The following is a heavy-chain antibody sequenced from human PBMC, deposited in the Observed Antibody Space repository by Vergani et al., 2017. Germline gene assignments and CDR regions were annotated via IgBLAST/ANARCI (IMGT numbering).Heavy chain of an antibody. V-gene: IGHV3-66*02. CDR1: GFTVISNY. CDR3: ARDGYCRGGSCYWGDAFDI. J-gene: IGHJ3*02. CDR2: IYSGGST. Sequence: EVQLLESGGGLVQPGGSLRLSCAAFGFTVISNYMSWVRQAPGKGLDWVSVIYSGGSTYYADSVKGRFTIARDNSKNTLYLQMNSLRAEDTAVYYCARDGYCRGGSCYWGDAFDIWGQGTMVTVSS. D-gene: IGHD2-15*01.